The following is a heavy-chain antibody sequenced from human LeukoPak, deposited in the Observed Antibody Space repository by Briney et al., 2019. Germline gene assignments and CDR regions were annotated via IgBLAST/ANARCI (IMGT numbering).Heavy chain of an antibody. J-gene: IGHJ6*02. CDR2: INPNSGGT. D-gene: IGHD3-10*01. CDR1: GYTFTGYY. Sequence: ASVKVSCKASGYTFTGYYMHWVRQAPGQGLEWMGWINPNSGGTNYAQKFQGRVTMTRDTSISTACMELSRLRSDDTAVYYCARDRAGYYGSGSYYNVYYYYYGMDVWGQGTTVTVSS. CDR3: ARDRAGYYGSGSYYNVYYYYYGMDV. V-gene: IGHV1-2*02.